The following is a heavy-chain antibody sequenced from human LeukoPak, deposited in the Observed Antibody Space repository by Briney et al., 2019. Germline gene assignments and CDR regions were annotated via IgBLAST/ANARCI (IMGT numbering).Heavy chain of an antibody. CDR1: GYTFTNNY. Sequence: VASVKVSCKASGYTFTNNYLHWVRQAPGQGLEWMGMIYPRDGGTSYAQNFQGRVTVTRDTSTTTVHMELRGLRSEDTAVYYCARDQEGFDYWSQGTVVTVSS. J-gene: IGHJ4*02. CDR2: IYPRDGGT. V-gene: IGHV1-46*01. CDR3: ARDQEGFDY.